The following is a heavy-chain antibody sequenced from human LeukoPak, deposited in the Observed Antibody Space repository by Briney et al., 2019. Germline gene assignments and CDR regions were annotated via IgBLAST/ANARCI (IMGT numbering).Heavy chain of an antibody. V-gene: IGHV4-39*02. D-gene: IGHD5-24*01. CDR1: GGSISSSSYY. Sequence: KASETLSLTCTVSGGSISSSSYYWGWIRQPPGKGLEWIGSIYYSGSTYYNPSLKSRVTISVDTSKNQFSLKLSSVTAADTAVYYWARDNVFSGWLKLSHWFDPWGQETLVTVSS. J-gene: IGHJ5*02. CDR2: IYYSGST. CDR3: ARDNVFSGWLKLSHWFDP.